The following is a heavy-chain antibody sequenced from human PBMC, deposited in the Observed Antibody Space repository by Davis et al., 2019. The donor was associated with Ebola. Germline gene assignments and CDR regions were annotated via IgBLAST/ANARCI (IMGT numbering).Heavy chain of an antibody. CDR3: AKGAVAGVTGYFDY. V-gene: IGHV3-9*03. CDR1: GFTFDDYA. D-gene: IGHD6-19*01. J-gene: IGHJ4*02. Sequence: SLKISCAASGFTFDDYAMHWVRQAPGKGLEWVSGSSWNSGSIGYADSVKGRFTISRDNAKNSLYLQMNSLRAEDMALYYCAKGAVAGVTGYFDYWGQGTLVTVSS. CDR2: SSWNSGSI.